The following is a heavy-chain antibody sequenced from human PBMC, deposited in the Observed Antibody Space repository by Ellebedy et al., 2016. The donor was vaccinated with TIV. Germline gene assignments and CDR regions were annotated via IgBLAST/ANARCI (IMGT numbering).Heavy chain of an antibody. CDR3: AREGYCSSTSCYGSIVGMDV. J-gene: IGHJ6*02. Sequence: GGSLRLSXAASGFTFSSYSMNWVRQAPGKGLEWVSSISSSSSYIYYADSVKGRFTISRDNSKNTLYLQMNSLRAEDTAVYYCAREGYCSSTSCYGSIVGMDVWGQGTTVTVSS. CDR2: ISSSSSYI. CDR1: GFTFSSYS. D-gene: IGHD2-2*01. V-gene: IGHV3-21*01.